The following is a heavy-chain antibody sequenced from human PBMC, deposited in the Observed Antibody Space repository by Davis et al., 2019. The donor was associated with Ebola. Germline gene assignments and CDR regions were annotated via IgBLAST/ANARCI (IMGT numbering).Heavy chain of an antibody. J-gene: IGHJ4*02. CDR3: AREGYTGYVRISGSYYADF. Sequence: GGSLRLSCAASGFTFSSYAMTWARQFPGKGLEWVSAITSSCGSTYYADSVKGRFTISRDNSKNTLYLQMNSLRVEDTAVYYCAREGYTGYVRISGSYYADFWGQGTLVTVSS. D-gene: IGHD5-12*01. V-gene: IGHV3-23*01. CDR2: ITSSCGST. CDR1: GFTFSSYA.